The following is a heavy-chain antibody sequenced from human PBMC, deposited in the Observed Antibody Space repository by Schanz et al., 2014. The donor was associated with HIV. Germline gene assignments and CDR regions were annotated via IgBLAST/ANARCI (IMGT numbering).Heavy chain of an antibody. CDR2: SKNKANGYIT. V-gene: IGHV3-72*01. CDR3: ARWRSGAPSN. J-gene: IGHJ4*02. D-gene: IGHD3-10*01. Sequence: VQLVESGGGVVQPGRSLKVSCVASGFTFNNYAMTWVRQAPGKGLEWDGRSKNKANGYITEYTASVKGRFTISRDDSRNSLYLQMNSLKTEDTAVYFCARWRSGAPSNWGQGTLVTVSS. CDR1: GFTFNNYA.